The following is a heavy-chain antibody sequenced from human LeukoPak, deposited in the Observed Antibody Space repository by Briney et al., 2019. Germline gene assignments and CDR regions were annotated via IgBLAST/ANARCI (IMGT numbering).Heavy chain of an antibody. J-gene: IGHJ4*02. CDR1: GYTFTGYY. CDR3: ARETSSGWYEFDY. Sequence: ASVKVSCKASGYTFTGYYMHWVRQAPGQGLEWMGWINPNSGGTNYAQKFQGWVTMTRDTSISTAYVELSRLRSDDTAVYYCARETSSGWYEFDYWGQGTLVTVSS. CDR2: INPNSGGT. V-gene: IGHV1-2*04. D-gene: IGHD6-19*01.